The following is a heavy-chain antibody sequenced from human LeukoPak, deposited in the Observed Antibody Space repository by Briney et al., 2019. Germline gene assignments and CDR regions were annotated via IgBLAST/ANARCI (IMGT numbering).Heavy chain of an antibody. V-gene: IGHV1-18*01. CDR3: ARDGTVTTTVWFDP. CDR1: GYTFTGYG. D-gene: IGHD4-11*01. J-gene: IGHJ5*02. CDR2: ISAYNGNT. Sequence: ASVKVSCKASGYTFTGYGISWVRQAPGQGLEWMGWISAYNGNTNYAQKLQGRVTMTTDTSTSTAYMELRSLRSDDTAVYYCARDGTVTTTVWFDPWGQGTLVTVSS.